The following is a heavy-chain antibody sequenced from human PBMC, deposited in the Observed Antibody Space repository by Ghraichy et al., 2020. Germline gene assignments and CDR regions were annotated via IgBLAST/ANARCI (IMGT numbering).Heavy chain of an antibody. V-gene: IGHV6-1*01. D-gene: IGHD3-3*01. CDR1: GDSVSSNSAD. J-gene: IGHJ6*02. CDR3: ARDLFERPYHYYGMDV. Sequence: SQTLSLTCAISGDSVSSNSADWNWIRQSPSRGLEWLGRTYYRSKWYNDYAGSVKSRITINPDTSKNQFSLQLNSVTPEDTAVYYCARDLFERPYHYYGMDVWGQGTTVTVSS. CDR2: TYYRSKWYN.